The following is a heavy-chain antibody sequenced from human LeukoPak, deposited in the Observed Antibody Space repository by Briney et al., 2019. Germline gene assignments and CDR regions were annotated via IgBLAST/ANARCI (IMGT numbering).Heavy chain of an antibody. V-gene: IGHV1-2*02. Sequence: ASVKVSCKASGYTFTGYYMHWVRQAPGQGLEWMGWINPNSGGTNYAQKFQGRVTITADESTSTAYMELSSLRSEDTAVYYCARDTHYYGSGSHRGPFDYWGQGTLVTVSS. J-gene: IGHJ4*02. CDR1: GYTFTGYY. CDR3: ARDTHYYGSGSHRGPFDY. CDR2: INPNSGGT. D-gene: IGHD3-10*01.